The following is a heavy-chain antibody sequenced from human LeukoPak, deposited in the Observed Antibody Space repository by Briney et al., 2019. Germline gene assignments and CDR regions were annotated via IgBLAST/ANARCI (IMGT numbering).Heavy chain of an antibody. J-gene: IGHJ4*02. CDR1: GYTFTSYG. CDR3: ARDLNPFSSGYYKDY. D-gene: IGHD3-22*01. Sequence: ASVKVSCKASGYTFTSYGISWVRQAPGQGLEWTGWISAYNGNTNYAQKLQGRVTMTTDTSTSTAYMELRSLRSDDTAVYYCARDLNPFSSGYYKDYWGQGTLVTVSS. CDR2: ISAYNGNT. V-gene: IGHV1-18*01.